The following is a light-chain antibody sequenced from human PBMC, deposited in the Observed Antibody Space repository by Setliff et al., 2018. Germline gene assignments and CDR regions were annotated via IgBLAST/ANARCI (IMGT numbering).Light chain of an antibody. CDR2: VAS. CDR1: QRVRSNF. V-gene: IGKV3-20*01. J-gene: IGKJ1*01. CDR3: QQYGTSPWT. Sequence: EIVMTQSPDTLSLSPGERATLSCRASQRVRSNFLAWYQQRPGQPPRLIIYVASSRATGIPDRFSGSGSGTDFTLTISRLEPEDFALYYCQQYGTSPWTFGQGTKVDIK.